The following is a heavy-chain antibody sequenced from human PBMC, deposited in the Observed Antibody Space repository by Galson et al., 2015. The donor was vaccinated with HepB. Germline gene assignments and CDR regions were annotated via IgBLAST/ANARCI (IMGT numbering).Heavy chain of an antibody. D-gene: IGHD4-11*01. CDR1: GFTFGDYY. CDR2: ISGGSSYT. J-gene: IGHJ4*02. CDR3: ARRRDYNLDS. Sequence: SLRLSCAASGFTFGDYYMAWIRQAPGKGPEWVSYISGGSSYTKYGDSVKGRFTVSRDNAKNSFFLQMNSLRVEDTALCYCARRRDYNLDSWGQGTLVTVSS. V-gene: IGHV3-11*03.